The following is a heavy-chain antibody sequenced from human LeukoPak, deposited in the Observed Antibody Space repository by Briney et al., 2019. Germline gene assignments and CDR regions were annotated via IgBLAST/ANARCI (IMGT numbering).Heavy chain of an antibody. CDR1: GYTFTSYG. CDR2: ISAYNGNT. V-gene: IGHV1-18*01. CDR3: ARVTMVRGVIREGSDY. D-gene: IGHD3-10*01. J-gene: IGHJ4*02. Sequence: ASVKVSCKASGYTFTSYGISWVRQAPGQGLEWMGWISAYNGNTNYAQKLQGRVTMTTDKSTSTAYMELRSLRSDDTAVYYCARVTMVRGVIREGSDYWGQGTLVTVSS.